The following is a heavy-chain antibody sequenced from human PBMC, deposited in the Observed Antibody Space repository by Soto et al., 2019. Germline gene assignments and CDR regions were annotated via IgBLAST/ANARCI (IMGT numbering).Heavy chain of an antibody. V-gene: IGHV3-30-3*01. J-gene: IGHJ4*02. CDR2: ISYDGSNK. CDR1: GFTFSSYA. D-gene: IGHD1-26*01. CDR3: AREFPPSGSFDY. Sequence: QVQLVESGGGVVQPGRSLRLSCAASGFTFSSYAMHWVRQAPGKGLEWVAVISYDGSNKYYADSVKGRFTISRDNSKNTLYLQMTSLRAEDTAVYYCAREFPPSGSFDYWGQGTLVTVSS.